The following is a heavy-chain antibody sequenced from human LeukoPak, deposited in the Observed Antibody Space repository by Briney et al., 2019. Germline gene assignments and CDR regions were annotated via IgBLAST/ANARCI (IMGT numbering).Heavy chain of an antibody. Sequence: SETLSLTCAVYGGSFSGYYWSWIRQPPGKGLEWIGEINHSGSTNYNPSLKSRVTISVDTSKNQFSLKLSSVTAADTAVYYCARVRRADSSGYYYCDPWGQGTLVTVSS. CDR2: INHSGST. CDR3: ARVRRADSSGYYYCDP. J-gene: IGHJ5*02. D-gene: IGHD3-22*01. CDR1: GGSFSGYY. V-gene: IGHV4-34*01.